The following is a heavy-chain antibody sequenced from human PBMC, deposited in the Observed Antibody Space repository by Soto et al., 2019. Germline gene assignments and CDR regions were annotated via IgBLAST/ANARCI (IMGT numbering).Heavy chain of an antibody. J-gene: IGHJ4*02. V-gene: IGHV3-53*01. Sequence: EAQLVESGGGLIQPGGSLRLSCAASGFTVSSDHMSWVRQAPGQGLEWVAGFYGDGATSYADSAKGRFTISRDNSKNTLSLHMNRLRAEDTAHYYCVRLSGGPRYWGQGTLVTVSS. D-gene: IGHD3-10*01. CDR1: GFTVSSDH. CDR2: FYGDGAT. CDR3: VRLSGGPRY.